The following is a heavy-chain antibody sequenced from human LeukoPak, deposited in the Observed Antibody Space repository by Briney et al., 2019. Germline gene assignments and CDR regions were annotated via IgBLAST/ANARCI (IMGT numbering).Heavy chain of an antibody. D-gene: IGHD6-13*01. J-gene: IGHJ3*02. Sequence: ASVKLSCKTSGYTFTSYYMHWVRQAPGQGLEWMGIINPSGGSTSYAQKFQGRVTMTRDTSTSTVYMELSSLRSEDTAVYYCARGKDSSSPRNHDAFDIWGQGTMVTVSS. CDR2: INPSGGST. V-gene: IGHV1-46*01. CDR1: GYTFTSYY. CDR3: ARGKDSSSPRNHDAFDI.